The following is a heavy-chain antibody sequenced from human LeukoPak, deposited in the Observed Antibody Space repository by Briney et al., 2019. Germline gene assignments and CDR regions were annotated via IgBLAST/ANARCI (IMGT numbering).Heavy chain of an antibody. J-gene: IGHJ4*02. D-gene: IGHD3-9*01. CDR2: INNDGNLKTDGRDT. V-gene: IGHV3-74*01. CDR3: ARDLSYDILTGYYQGNYYFDY. CDR1: GFTLSNYW. Sequence: GGSLRLSCAASGFTLSNYWMIHWVRQVPGKGLQWVSRINNDGNLKTDGRDTGYADSVKGRFTISRDNAKNSLYLQMNSLRAEDTAVYYCARDLSYDILTGYYQGNYYFDYWGQGTLVTVSS.